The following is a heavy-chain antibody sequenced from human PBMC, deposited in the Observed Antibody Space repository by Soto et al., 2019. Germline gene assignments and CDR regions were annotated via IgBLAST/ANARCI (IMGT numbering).Heavy chain of an antibody. CDR2: ISNSSSTI. V-gene: IGHV3-48*02. Sequence: PVGSLRLSCAAPGFTFSSYSMNWVLQAPGKGLEWVSYISNSSSTIYYADSVKGRFTISRDNAKNSLYLQMNSLRDEDTAVYYCARDSPGRYCSSTSCPRMDVWGQGTTVTVS. CDR1: GFTFSSYS. J-gene: IGHJ6*02. D-gene: IGHD2-2*01. CDR3: ARDSPGRYCSSTSCPRMDV.